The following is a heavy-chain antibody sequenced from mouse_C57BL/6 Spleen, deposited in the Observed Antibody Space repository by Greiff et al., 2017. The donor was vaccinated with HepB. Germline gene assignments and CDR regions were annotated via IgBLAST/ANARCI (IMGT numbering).Heavy chain of an antibody. V-gene: IGHV14-1*01. CDR3: TPIYYDYDDGFDY. D-gene: IGHD2-4*01. CDR1: GFNIKDYY. J-gene: IGHJ2*01. CDR2: IDPEDGDT. Sequence: VQLKQSGAELVRPGASVKLSCTASGFNIKDYYMHWVKQRPEQGLEWIGRIDPEDGDTEYDPKFQGKATMTADTSSNTAYLQLSSLTSEDTAVYYCTPIYYDYDDGFDYWGQGTTLTVSS.